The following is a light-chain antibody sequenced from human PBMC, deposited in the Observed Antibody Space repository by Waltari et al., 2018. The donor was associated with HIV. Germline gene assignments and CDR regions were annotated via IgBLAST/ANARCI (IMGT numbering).Light chain of an antibody. CDR2: VNSDGSH. V-gene: IGLV4-69*01. Sequence: QLMVTQAPSASASLGASVKRTCTLTSGYSRYAIAWHQQYPGEGPRYLMKVNSDGSHIKGDGIPDRFSGSSSGTQRFLTISSLQSEDEADYYCQACGAGTHVFGGETKLTVL. J-gene: IGLJ2*01. CDR3: QACGAGTHV. CDR1: SGYSRYA.